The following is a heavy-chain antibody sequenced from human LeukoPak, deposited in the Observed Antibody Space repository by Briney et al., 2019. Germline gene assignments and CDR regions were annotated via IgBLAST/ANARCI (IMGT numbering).Heavy chain of an antibody. Sequence: GGSLRLSCTASGFTVSAYAMAWVRQAPGKGLEWVSTIYDDNTYYADSVTGRFAISTDNSKNTLYLQMNSLRVEDTAVYFCAARKVRGVWFYLDYWGQGTLVTVSS. V-gene: IGHV3-23*01. CDR3: AARKVRGVWFYLDY. CDR1: GFTVSAYA. D-gene: IGHD3-10*01. J-gene: IGHJ4*02. CDR2: IYDDNT.